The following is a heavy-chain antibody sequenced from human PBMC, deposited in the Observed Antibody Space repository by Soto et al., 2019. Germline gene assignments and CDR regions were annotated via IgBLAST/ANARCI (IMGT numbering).Heavy chain of an antibody. CDR3: VPTYYTSGWP. CDR1: GFTFYNHG. V-gene: IGHV3-23*01. Sequence: GGSLRLSCVTSGFTFYNHGMSWVRQAPGKGLECVSVIGNRDGRTYYIDSVKGRFTISRDNSENTLYLQMNSLRDEDTAVYYCVPTYYTSGWPWGQGTLVTVSS. J-gene: IGHJ5*02. D-gene: IGHD3-22*01. CDR2: IGNRDGRT.